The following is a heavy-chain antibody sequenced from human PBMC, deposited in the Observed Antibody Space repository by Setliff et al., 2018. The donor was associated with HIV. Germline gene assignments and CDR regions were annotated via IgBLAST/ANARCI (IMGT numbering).Heavy chain of an antibody. CDR2: ISLSGST. D-gene: IGHD3-22*01. Sequence: SETLSLTCSVSGYSLSSASYWGWIRQSPEKGLEWIGSISLSGSTYYNPSLKSRVTISVDTSKNQFSLKLSSVTAADAAVYYCASRVYYYDSSGYLREEGFDHWGQGTLVTVSS. V-gene: IGHV4-38-2*02. CDR3: ASRVYYYDSSGYLREEGFDH. CDR1: GYSLSSASY. J-gene: IGHJ5*02.